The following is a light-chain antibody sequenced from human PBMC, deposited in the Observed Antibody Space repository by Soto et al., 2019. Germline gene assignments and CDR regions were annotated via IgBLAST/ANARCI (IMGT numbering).Light chain of an antibody. CDR3: MQALQTPPT. V-gene: IGKV2-28*01. CDR1: QSLLHSNGYNY. J-gene: IGKJ1*01. Sequence: DSVMTQSPLSLPVTPGEPASISCRSSQSLLHSNGYNYLDWYLQKPGQSPQLLIYLGSSRASGVPDRFSGGGSGTDFTLKISRVEAEDVGIYYCMQALQTPPTFGQGTKVDIK. CDR2: LGS.